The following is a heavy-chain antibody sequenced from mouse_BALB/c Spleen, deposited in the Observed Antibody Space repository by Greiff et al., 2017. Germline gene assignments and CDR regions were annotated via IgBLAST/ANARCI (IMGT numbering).Heavy chain of an antibody. V-gene: IGHV1-7*01. J-gene: IGHJ1*01. Sequence: QVQLQQSGAELAKPGASVKMSCKASGYTFTSYWMHWVKQRPGQGLEWIGYINPSTGYTEYNQKFKDKATLTADKSSSTAYMQLSSLTSEDSAVYYCARSYYGNPWYFDVWGAGTTVTVSS. D-gene: IGHD2-10*01. CDR3: ARSYYGNPWYFDV. CDR2: INPSTGYT. CDR1: GYTFTSYW.